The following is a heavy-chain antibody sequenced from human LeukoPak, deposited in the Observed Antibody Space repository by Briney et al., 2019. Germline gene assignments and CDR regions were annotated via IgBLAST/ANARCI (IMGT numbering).Heavy chain of an antibody. CDR2: IYYSGCT. D-gene: IGHD2-2*01. Sequence: PSETLSLTCTVSGGSISSYYWSWIRQPPGKGLEWIGYIYYSGCTNYNPSLKSRVTISVDTSKNQFSLKLSSVTAADTAVYYCARGPYCSSTSCYGWGFDPWGQGTLVTVSS. V-gene: IGHV4-59*01. CDR1: GGSISSYY. J-gene: IGHJ5*02. CDR3: ARGPYCSSTSCYGWGFDP.